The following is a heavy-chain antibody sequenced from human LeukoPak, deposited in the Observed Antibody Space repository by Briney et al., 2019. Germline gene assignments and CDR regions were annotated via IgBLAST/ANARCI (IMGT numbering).Heavy chain of an antibody. CDR3: ARETYYYDSSGHIKGRGAFDI. CDR2: ISAYNGNT. Sequence: ASVKVSCKASDYTFTSYGISWVRQAPGQGLEWMGWISAYNGNTNYAQKLQGRVTMTTDTSTGTAYMELRSLRSDDTAVYYCARETYYYDSSGHIKGRGAFDIWGQGTMVTVSS. D-gene: IGHD3-22*01. CDR1: DYTFTSYG. J-gene: IGHJ3*02. V-gene: IGHV1-18*01.